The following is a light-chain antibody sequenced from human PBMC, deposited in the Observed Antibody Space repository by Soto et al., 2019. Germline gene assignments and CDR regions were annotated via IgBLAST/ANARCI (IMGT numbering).Light chain of an antibody. CDR1: QGIANY. CDR2: AAS. Sequence: DIQMTQSPSSLSASVGDRVTITCRASQGIANYLAWYQQKPGKVPKLLIYAASTLEPGVPSRFSGSGFGTDFTLNISSLQPEDFATYYCQKYNGAPFTFGPGTKVDIK. CDR3: QKYNGAPFT. J-gene: IGKJ3*01. V-gene: IGKV1-27*01.